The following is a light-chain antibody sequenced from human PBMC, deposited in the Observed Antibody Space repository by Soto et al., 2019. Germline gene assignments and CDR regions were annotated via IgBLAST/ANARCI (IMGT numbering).Light chain of an antibody. CDR1: QSVATF. CDR2: AAS. CDR3: QQSYSTPIT. J-gene: IGKJ5*01. V-gene: IGKV1-39*01. Sequence: DIQMTQSPSSLSASVGDRVTVTCRASQSVATFLHWYQQKPGKAPRVLIYAASSLQSGVPSRFSGSGSWTDFTLTITGLQPDDCATYYCQQSYSTPITFVQGTRLEI.